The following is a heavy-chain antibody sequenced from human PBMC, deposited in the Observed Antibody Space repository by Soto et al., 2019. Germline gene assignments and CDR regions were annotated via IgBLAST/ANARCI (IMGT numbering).Heavy chain of an antibody. CDR2: IIPLFGTT. D-gene: IGHD3-3*01. CDR3: ATCIWTSYYYYNMDV. Sequence: SVKVSCKASGGTFSSYAISWVRQAPGQGLQWMGGIIPLFGTTNYAQRFQGRVTITADKSTSTAHMELSSLGSEDTAMYYCATCIWTSYYYYNMDVWGQGTTVTVS. CDR1: GGTFSSYA. V-gene: IGHV1-69*06. J-gene: IGHJ6*02.